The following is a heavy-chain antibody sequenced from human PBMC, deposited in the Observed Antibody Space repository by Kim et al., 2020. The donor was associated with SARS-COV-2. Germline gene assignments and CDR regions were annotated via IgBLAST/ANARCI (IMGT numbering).Heavy chain of an antibody. D-gene: IGHD4-17*01. Sequence: NDDPVKGRFTISRDNTKNTRYLQMNSRRAEDTAVYYCAKDLYGDDAWGYWGQGTLVTVSS. J-gene: IGHJ4*02. CDR3: AKDLYGDDAWGY. V-gene: IGHV3-23*01.